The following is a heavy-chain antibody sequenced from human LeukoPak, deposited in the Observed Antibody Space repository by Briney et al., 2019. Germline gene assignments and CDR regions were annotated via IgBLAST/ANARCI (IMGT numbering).Heavy chain of an antibody. V-gene: IGHV3-30*18. Sequence: GRSLRLSCAASGFTFSSYGMHWVRQAPGKGLEWVAVISYDGSNKYYADSVKGRFTISRDNSKNTLYLQMNSLRVEDTAVYYCAKDRGREITFGGVIVYYFDYWGQGTLVTVSS. CDR3: AKDRGREITFGGVIVYYFDY. CDR1: GFTFSSYG. J-gene: IGHJ4*02. D-gene: IGHD3-16*02. CDR2: ISYDGSNK.